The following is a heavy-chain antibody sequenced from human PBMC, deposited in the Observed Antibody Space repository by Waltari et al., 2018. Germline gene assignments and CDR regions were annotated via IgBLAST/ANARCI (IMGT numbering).Heavy chain of an antibody. CDR1: VPSISSFY. CDR2: IYYTGST. J-gene: IGHJ5*02. V-gene: IGHV4-59*01. CDR3: ARGGGGDWEWFDP. Sequence: HVQLQESGPSLLKPSETLSLICTVSVPSISSFYWSWVGQPPGKGLDWIGYIYYTGSTNFNPSLKSRVTMSVDTSKNQFSLKLSSVTAADTAFYYCARGGGGDWEWFDPWGQGTLVTVSS. D-gene: IGHD2-21*02.